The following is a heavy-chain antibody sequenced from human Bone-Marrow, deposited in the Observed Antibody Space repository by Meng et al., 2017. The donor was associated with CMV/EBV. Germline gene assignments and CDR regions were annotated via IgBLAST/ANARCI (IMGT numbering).Heavy chain of an antibody. Sequence: FSSYRMNWVRHAQGKGLAWVPSIGSSSCYIYYADSVKGRFTITRDNAKNSLYLQMNSLRAEDTAVYYCARDSLGYYGSGSYGTFDLWGRGTLVTVSS. D-gene: IGHD3-10*01. V-gene: IGHV3-21*01. CDR2: IGSSSCYI. J-gene: IGHJ2*01. CDR1: FSSYR. CDR3: ARDSLGYYGSGSYGTFDL.